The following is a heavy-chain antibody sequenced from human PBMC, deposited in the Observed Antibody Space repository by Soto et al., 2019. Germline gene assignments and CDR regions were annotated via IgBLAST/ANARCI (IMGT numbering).Heavy chain of an antibody. CDR1: GEAVGTYG. D-gene: IGHD3-10*01. CDR2: IVGDRGAT. J-gene: IGHJ4*02. CDR3: ARVAGYGSGSRRFDS. Sequence: QVQLMQSETEVAKPGASVKVSCKTSGEAVGTYGRTWLRQAPGQGLEWMGWIVGDRGATIYAQKFRCRVTMSMDRSTNTAYRELRRLTPDESARYYCARVAGYGSGSRRFDSWGQGTLVSFSS. V-gene: IGHV1-18*01.